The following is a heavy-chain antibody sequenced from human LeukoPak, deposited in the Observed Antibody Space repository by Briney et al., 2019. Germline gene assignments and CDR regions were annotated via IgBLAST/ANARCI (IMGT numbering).Heavy chain of an antibody. CDR1: GYTFIGYY. CDR2: INPNSGAT. Sequence: ASVKVSCKASGYTFIGYYIHWVRQAPGQGLEWMGWINPNSGATNYAQNFQGRVTMTRDTSISTAYMELSRLRYDDTAVYYCARETLRFLEWHRFDPWGQGTLVTVSS. CDR3: ARETLRFLEWHRFDP. J-gene: IGHJ5*02. D-gene: IGHD3-3*01. V-gene: IGHV1-2*02.